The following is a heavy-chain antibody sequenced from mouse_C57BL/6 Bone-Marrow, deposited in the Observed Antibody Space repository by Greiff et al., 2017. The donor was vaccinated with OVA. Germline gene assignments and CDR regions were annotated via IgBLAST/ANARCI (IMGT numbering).Heavy chain of an antibody. Sequence: MLVESGGGLVKPGGSLTLSCAASGFTFSSYAMSWVRQTPEKRLEWVATISDGGSYTYYPDNVKGRFTISRDNAKNNLYLQMSHLKSEDTAMYYCASNSSGYAYWGQGTLVTVSA. CDR3: ASNSSGYAY. CDR2: ISDGGSYT. J-gene: IGHJ3*01. V-gene: IGHV5-4*03. D-gene: IGHD3-2*02. CDR1: GFTFSSYA.